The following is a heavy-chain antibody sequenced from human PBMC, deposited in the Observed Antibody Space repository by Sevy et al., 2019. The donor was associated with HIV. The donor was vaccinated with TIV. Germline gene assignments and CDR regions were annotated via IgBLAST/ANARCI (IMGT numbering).Heavy chain of an antibody. V-gene: IGHV3-30*02. Sequence: GGSLRLSCAASGFTFSSNGMHWVLQAPGKGLEWVAFIRYDGSNKYYADSVKGRFTISRDNSKNTLYLQMNSLRAEDTAVYYCAKDGSSSGWPGGAFDIWGQGTMVTVSS. D-gene: IGHD6-19*01. J-gene: IGHJ3*02. CDR2: IRYDGSNK. CDR3: AKDGSSSGWPGGAFDI. CDR1: GFTFSSNG.